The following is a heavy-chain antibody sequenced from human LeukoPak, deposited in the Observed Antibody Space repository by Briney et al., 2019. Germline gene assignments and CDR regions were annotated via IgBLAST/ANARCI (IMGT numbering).Heavy chain of an antibody. CDR2: VYSGSST. J-gene: IGHJ2*01. D-gene: IGHD3-16*02. V-gene: IGHV3-53*01. Sequence: GGSLRLSCAPSGFGVSVNYMGGVSQAPGRGGGWVSSVYSGSSTYYADHVRGRFTISRDDSKNTVYLQMNSLRAEATAVYYCPRTLSRYPDSADWIFDLWGRGTLLTVSS. CDR3: PRTLSRYPDSADWIFDL. CDR1: GFGVSVNY.